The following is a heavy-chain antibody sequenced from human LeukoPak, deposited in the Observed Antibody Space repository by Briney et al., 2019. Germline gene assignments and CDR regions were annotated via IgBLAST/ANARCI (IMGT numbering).Heavy chain of an antibody. CDR2: IYYSGST. CDR1: GGSISSYY. V-gene: IGHV4-59*01. J-gene: IGHJ6*03. CDR3: ARGVAVAGGYYYYYYMDV. Sequence: PSETLSLTCTVSGGSISSYYWSWIRQPPGKGLEWIGYIYYSGSTNYNPSLKSRVTISVDTSKNQFSLKLSSVTAADTAVYYCARGVAVAGGYYYYYYMDVWGKGTTVTISS. D-gene: IGHD6-19*01.